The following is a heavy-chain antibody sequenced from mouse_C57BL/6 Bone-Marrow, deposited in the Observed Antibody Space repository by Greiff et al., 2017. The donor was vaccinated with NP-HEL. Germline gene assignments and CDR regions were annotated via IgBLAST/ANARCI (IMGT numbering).Heavy chain of an antibody. J-gene: IGHJ4*01. Sequence: VQLKESGPGLVAPSQSLSLTCTVSGFSLTSYGVDWVRQPPGKGLEWLGVIWGGGSTNYNSALMSRLSISKDNSKSQVCLKKNSLQTDDTAVYYFAKGTLGGYYAMDYWGQGTSVTVSS. CDR3: AKGTLGGYYAMDY. V-gene: IGHV2-9*01. CDR1: GFSLTSYG. D-gene: IGHD3-3*01. CDR2: IWGGGST.